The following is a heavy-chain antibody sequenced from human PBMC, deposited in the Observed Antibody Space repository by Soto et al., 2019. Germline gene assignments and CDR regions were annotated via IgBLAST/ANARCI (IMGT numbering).Heavy chain of an antibody. CDR1: GFTFSSHW. CDR2: IKQDGSEK. CDR3: ARVYYDYIWGSYPLVY. J-gene: IGHJ4*02. D-gene: IGHD3-16*02. Sequence: EVQLVESGGGLVQPGGSLRLSCAASGFTFSSHWMSWVRQAPGKGLEWLASIKQDGSEKHYVDSVKGRLTISRDNAKNSLYLQMNSLRVEDTAVYYCARVYYDYIWGSYPLVYWGQGTLVTVSS. V-gene: IGHV3-7*01.